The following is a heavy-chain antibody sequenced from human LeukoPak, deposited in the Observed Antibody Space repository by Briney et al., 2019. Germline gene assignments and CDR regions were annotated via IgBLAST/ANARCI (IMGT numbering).Heavy chain of an antibody. D-gene: IGHD3-22*01. CDR1: GFTFSSYG. Sequence: PGGSLRLSCAASGFTFSSYGMSWVRQAPGKGLEWVSAISGSGGSTYYADSVKGRFTISRDNSKNTLYLQMNSLRAEDTAVYYCAKDGNASSGYYPGDDYWGQGTLVTVSS. CDR3: AKDGNASSGYYPGDDY. CDR2: ISGSGGST. V-gene: IGHV3-23*01. J-gene: IGHJ4*02.